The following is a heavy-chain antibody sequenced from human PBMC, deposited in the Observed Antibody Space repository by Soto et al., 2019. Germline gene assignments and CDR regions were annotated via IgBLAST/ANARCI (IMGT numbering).Heavy chain of an antibody. V-gene: IGHV3-49*04. Sequence: GGSLRLSCTGSGFTFGDYAMTWVRQAPGKGLEWVGFIRSKAYGGTTEYAASVKGRFSISRDDSKSFAYLQMSSLKTEDTAGYYCTRKRDGYNSLFDYWGEGTLVTVSS. J-gene: IGHJ4*02. CDR3: TRKRDGYNSLFDY. CDR2: IRSKAYGGTT. CDR1: GFTFGDYA. D-gene: IGHD1-1*01.